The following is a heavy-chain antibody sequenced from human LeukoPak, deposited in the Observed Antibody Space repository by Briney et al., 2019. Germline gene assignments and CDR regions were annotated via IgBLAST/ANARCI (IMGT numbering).Heavy chain of an antibody. J-gene: IGHJ4*02. CDR3: AKLGPAAPTDYFDY. V-gene: IGHV3-23*01. Sequence: GASVKVSCKASGGTFSSYAMSWVRQAPGKGLEWVSAISGSGGSTYYADSVKGRFTISRDNSKNTLYLQMNSLRAEDTAVYYCAKLGPAAPTDYFDYWGQGTLVTVSS. CDR1: GGTFSSYA. CDR2: ISGSGGST. D-gene: IGHD2-2*01.